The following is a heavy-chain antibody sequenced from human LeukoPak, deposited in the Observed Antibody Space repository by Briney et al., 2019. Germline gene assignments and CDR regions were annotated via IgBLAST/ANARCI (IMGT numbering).Heavy chain of an antibody. CDR2: IIPILGIA. CDR1: GGTFSSYA. Sequence: VASVKVSCKASGGTFSSYAISWVRQAPGQGLEWMGRIIPILGIANYAQKFQGRVTITADKSTSTAYMELSSLRSEDTAEYYCARTARSSGIDYWGQGTLVTVSS. D-gene: IGHD6-25*01. V-gene: IGHV1-69*04. CDR3: ARTARSSGIDY. J-gene: IGHJ4*02.